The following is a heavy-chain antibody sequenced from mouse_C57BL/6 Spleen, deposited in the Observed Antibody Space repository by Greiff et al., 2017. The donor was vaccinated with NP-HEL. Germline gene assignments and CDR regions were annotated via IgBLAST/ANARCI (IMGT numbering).Heavy chain of an antibody. V-gene: IGHV1-26*01. J-gene: IGHJ3*01. CDR2: INPNNGGT. Sequence: VQLQQSGPELVKPGASVKISCKASGYSFTDYYMNWVKQSHGKSLEWIGDINPNNGGTSYNQKFKGKATLTVDKSSSTAYMELRSLTSEDSAVYYCARGDYERFAYWGQGTLVTVSA. CDR1: GYSFTDYY. CDR3: ARGDYERFAY. D-gene: IGHD2-4*01.